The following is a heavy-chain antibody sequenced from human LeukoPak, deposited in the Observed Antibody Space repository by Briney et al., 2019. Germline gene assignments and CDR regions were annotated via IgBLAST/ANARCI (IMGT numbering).Heavy chain of an antibody. J-gene: IGHJ4*02. CDR1: GFTVSSNY. CDR3: ARTYYDILTGYNPYFDY. D-gene: IGHD3-9*01. V-gene: IGHV3-21*01. CDR2: ITASSTAI. Sequence: GGSLRLSCAASGFTVSSNYMNWVRQAPGKGLEWVSSITASSTAIYSADSVKGRFTISRDNAKNFLYLQMNSLRAEDTAVYYCARTYYDILTGYNPYFDYWGQGILVTVSS.